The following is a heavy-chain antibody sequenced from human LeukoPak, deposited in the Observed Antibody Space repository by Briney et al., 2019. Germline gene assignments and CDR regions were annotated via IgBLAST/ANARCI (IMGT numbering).Heavy chain of an antibody. J-gene: IGHJ1*01. Sequence: ASVKVSCKASGYTFTSYGISWVRQAPGQGLEWMGWISAYNGNTNYAQKLQGRVTMTTDTSTSTAYMELRSLRSDDTAVYYCARVQGRNGIVEEEYFQHWGQGTLVTVSS. CDR2: ISAYNGNT. D-gene: IGHD1-26*01. CDR1: GYTFTSYG. CDR3: ARVQGRNGIVEEEYFQH. V-gene: IGHV1-18*01.